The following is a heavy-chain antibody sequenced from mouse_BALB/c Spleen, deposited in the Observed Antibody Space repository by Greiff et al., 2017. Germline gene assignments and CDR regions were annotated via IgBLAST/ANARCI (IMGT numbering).Heavy chain of an antibody. D-gene: IGHD2-10*02. J-gene: IGHJ2*01. CDR1: GFTFTDYY. CDR2: IRNKANGYTT. V-gene: IGHV7-3*02. CDR3: ARVPYGNYFDY. Sequence: EVMLVESGGGLVQPGGSLRLSCATSGFTFTDYYMSWVRQPPGKALEWLGFIRNKANGYTTEYSASVKGRFTISRDNSQSILYLQMNTLRAEDSATYYCARVPYGNYFDYWGQGTTLTVSS.